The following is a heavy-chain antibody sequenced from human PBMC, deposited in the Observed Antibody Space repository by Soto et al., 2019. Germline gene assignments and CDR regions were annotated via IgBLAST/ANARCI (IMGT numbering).Heavy chain of an antibody. J-gene: IGHJ6*02. CDR1: GGSISSSNW. CDR2: IYHSGST. D-gene: IGHD4-4*01. Sequence: QVQLQESGPGLVKPSGTLSLTCAVSGGSISSSNWWSWVRQPPGKGLEWIGEIYHSGSTNYNPSLTSRVTISVDKSQKQFSLKLRSVTAADTAVYYCARSTVTTTPYYYSCGMDVWGQGTTVTVSS. CDR3: ARSTVTTTPYYYSCGMDV. V-gene: IGHV4-4*02.